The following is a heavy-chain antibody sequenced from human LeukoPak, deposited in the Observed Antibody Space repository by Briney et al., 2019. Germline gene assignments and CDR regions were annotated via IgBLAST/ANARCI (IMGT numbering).Heavy chain of an antibody. Sequence: PSETLSLTCTVSGGSISSGGYYWSWIRQPPGKGLEWIGYIYHSGSTYYNPSLKSRVTISVDRSKNQFSLKLSSVTAADTAVYYCARGRKRQIPGSGYYYMDVWGKGTTVTVSS. J-gene: IGHJ6*03. V-gene: IGHV4-30-2*01. D-gene: IGHD2-21*01. CDR2: IYHSGST. CDR1: GGSISSGGYY. CDR3: ARGRKRQIPGSGYYYMDV.